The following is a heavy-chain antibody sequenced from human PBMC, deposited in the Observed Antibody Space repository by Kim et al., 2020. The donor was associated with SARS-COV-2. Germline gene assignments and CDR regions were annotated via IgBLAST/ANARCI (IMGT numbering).Heavy chain of an antibody. CDR2: IYYSGST. D-gene: IGHD5-18*01. Sequence: SETLSLTCTVSGGSISSGGYYWSWIRQHPGKGLEWIGYIYYSGSTYYNPSLKSRVTISVDTSKNQFSLKLSSVTAADTAVYYCAREGGGYSYGYVGEKYYFDYWGQGTLVTVSS. CDR1: GGSISSGGYY. V-gene: IGHV4-31*03. J-gene: IGHJ4*02. CDR3: AREGGGYSYGYVGEKYYFDY.